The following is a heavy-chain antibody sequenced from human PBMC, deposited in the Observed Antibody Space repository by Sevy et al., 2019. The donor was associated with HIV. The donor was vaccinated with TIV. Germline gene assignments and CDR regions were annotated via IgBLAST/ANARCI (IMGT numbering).Heavy chain of an antibody. D-gene: IGHD3-3*01. Sequence: GGSLRLSCAASGFTVSSNYMSWVRQAPGKGLEWVSVIYSDSNTYYADSVKGRFTISRDNSKNTLYLQMKSLRAEDTVVYYCAKGLILEWSWYGMDVWGQGITVTVSS. J-gene: IGHJ6*02. CDR3: AKGLILEWSWYGMDV. CDR1: GFTVSSNY. V-gene: IGHV3-53*01. CDR2: IYSDSNT.